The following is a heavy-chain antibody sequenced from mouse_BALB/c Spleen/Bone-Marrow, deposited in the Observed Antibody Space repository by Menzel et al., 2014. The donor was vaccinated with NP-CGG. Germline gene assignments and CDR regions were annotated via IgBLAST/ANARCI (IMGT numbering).Heavy chain of an antibody. CDR2: INPSTGYT. Sequence: VQLQQSGAELAKPGASVKMSCKASGYTFTSYWMHWVKQRPGQGLEWIGYINPSTGYTEYNQKFKDKGTLTADKSSSTAYMQLNSLTSEDSAVYYCARSRTGTYFDYWGQGTTLTVSS. D-gene: IGHD4-1*01. CDR3: ARSRTGTYFDY. V-gene: IGHV1-7*01. CDR1: GYTFTSYW. J-gene: IGHJ2*01.